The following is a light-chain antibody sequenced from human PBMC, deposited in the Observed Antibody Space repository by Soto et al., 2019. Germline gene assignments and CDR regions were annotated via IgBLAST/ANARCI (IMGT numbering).Light chain of an antibody. CDR2: GAS. V-gene: IGKV3-20*01. Sequence: EILLTQSPGTLSLSPGDRATLSCRASQSLGSTFLAWYQQKSGQSPRLLIYGASDRATDVPDRFSGSGSGADFTLTLSRLEPEDFAVYFCQQYGRLPLSFGGGTKVEIK. CDR3: QQYGRLPLS. CDR1: QSLGSTF. J-gene: IGKJ4*01.